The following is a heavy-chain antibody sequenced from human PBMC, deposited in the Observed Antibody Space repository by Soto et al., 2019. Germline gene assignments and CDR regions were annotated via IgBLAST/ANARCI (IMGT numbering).Heavy chain of an antibody. Sequence: PSETLSLTCTVSGGSISSYYWSWIRQPPGKGLEWIGYIYYSGSTNYNPSLTSRVTISVDTSKNQFSLKLSSVTAADTAVYYCARVYGLRAFVICCQGTLVTVS. CDR2: IYYSGST. D-gene: IGHD4-17*01. CDR3: ARVYGLRAFVI. V-gene: IGHV4-59*01. J-gene: IGHJ3*02. CDR1: GGSISSYY.